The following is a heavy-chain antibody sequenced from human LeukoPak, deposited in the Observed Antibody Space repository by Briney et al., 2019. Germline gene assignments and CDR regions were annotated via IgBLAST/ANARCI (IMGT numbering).Heavy chain of an antibody. V-gene: IGHV5-51*01. Sequence: GESLQISCKGSGYSFTSYWIGWVRQMPGKGLEWMGIIYPGDSDTRYSPSFQGQVTISADKSISTAYLQWSSLKASDTAMYYCARTDRSSGWFQYYYYGMDVWGQGTTVTVSS. CDR1: GYSFTSYW. CDR3: ARTDRSSGWFQYYYYGMDV. D-gene: IGHD6-19*01. CDR2: IYPGDSDT. J-gene: IGHJ6*02.